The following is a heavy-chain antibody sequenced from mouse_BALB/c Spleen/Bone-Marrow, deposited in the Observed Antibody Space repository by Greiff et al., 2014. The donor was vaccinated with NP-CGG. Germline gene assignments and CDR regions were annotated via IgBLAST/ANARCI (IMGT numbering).Heavy chain of an antibody. Sequence: EVKLMESGGGLVQPGGSLRLSCATSGFTFSDFYMEWVRQPPGKRLEWIAASRNKANDYTTEYSASVKGRFIVSRDTSQSILHLQMNALRAEDTAIYYCARDYYYGAMDYWGQGTSVTVSS. J-gene: IGHJ4*01. CDR2: SRNKANDYTT. D-gene: IGHD1-1*01. CDR1: GFTFSDFY. V-gene: IGHV7-1*02. CDR3: ARDYYYGAMDY.